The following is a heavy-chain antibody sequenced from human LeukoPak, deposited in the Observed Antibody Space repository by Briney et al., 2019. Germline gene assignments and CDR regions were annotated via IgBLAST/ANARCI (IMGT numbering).Heavy chain of an antibody. D-gene: IGHD2-15*01. V-gene: IGHV3-30-3*01. CDR2: ISYDGSNK. J-gene: IGHJ4*02. Sequence: PGRSLRLSCAASGFTFSSYAMPWVRQAPGKGLEWVAVISYDGSNKYYADSVKGRFTISRDNSKNTLYLQMNSLRAEDTAVYYCAREGDIVVVVAAEYWGQGTLVTVSS. CDR1: GFTFSSYA. CDR3: AREGDIVVVVAAEY.